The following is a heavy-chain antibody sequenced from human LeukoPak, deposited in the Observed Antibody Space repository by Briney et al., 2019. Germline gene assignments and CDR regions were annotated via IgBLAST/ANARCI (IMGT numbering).Heavy chain of an antibody. D-gene: IGHD3-3*01. Sequence: ASVKVSCKASGYTFTSYDINWVRQAPGQGLEWMGWMNPNSGNTGYAQKFQGRVTMTRNTPISTAYMELSSLRSEDTAVYYCAKRIDFWSGYCFDYWGQGTLVTVSS. CDR2: MNPNSGNT. J-gene: IGHJ4*02. CDR3: AKRIDFWSGYCFDY. V-gene: IGHV1-8*01. CDR1: GYTFTSYD.